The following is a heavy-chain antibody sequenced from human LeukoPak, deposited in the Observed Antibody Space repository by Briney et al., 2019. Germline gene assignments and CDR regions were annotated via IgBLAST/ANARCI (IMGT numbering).Heavy chain of an antibody. J-gene: IGHJ4*02. CDR2: ITPFNGNT. D-gene: IGHD3-22*01. CDR3: AISLYDSSGYYYSPFDY. Sequence: ASVKVSCKASGGTFSSYAFSWVRQAPGQALEWMGWITPFNGNTNYAQKFQDRVTITRDRSMSTAYMELSSLRSEDTAMYYCAISLYDSSGYYYSPFDYWGQGTLVTVSS. CDR1: GGTFSSYA. V-gene: IGHV1-45*02.